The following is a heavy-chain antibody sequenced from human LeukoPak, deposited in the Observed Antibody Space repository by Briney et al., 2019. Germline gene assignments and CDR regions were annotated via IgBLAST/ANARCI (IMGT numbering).Heavy chain of an antibody. D-gene: IGHD1-20*01. CDR3: ARGGQNNWVYFDY. V-gene: IGHV5-51*01. CDR2: IYPGDSDT. Sequence: GESLKISCKGSGYGFSSSWIGWVRQMPGKGLEWMGIIYPGDSDTRYSPSFQGQVTISADESISTAYLQWSSLKASDAAVYYCARGGQNNWVYFDYWGQGTLVTVSS. J-gene: IGHJ4*02. CDR1: GYGFSSSW.